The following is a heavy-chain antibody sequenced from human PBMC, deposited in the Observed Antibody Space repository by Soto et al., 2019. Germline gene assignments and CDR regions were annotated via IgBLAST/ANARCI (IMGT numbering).Heavy chain of an antibody. Sequence: GGSLRLSCAASGFTFSNAWMSWVRQAPGKGLEWVGRIKSKTDGGTTDYAAPVKGRFTISRDDSKNTLYLQMNSLKTEDTALYYCTTFTAEAGITYYYYYIDVWGKGTTVTVSS. CDR1: GFTFSNAW. J-gene: IGHJ6*03. V-gene: IGHV3-15*01. D-gene: IGHD6-13*01. CDR3: TTFTAEAGITYYYYYIDV. CDR2: IKSKTDGGTT.